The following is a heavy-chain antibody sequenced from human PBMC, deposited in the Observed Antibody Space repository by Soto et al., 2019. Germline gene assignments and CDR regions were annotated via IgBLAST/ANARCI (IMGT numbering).Heavy chain of an antibody. CDR1: GYTFFTYD. J-gene: IGHJ5*02. CDR3: ARHHGPTTSENWFDP. CDR2: ISTYSGDT. D-gene: IGHD5-12*01. V-gene: IGHV1-18*01. Sequence: ASVKVSCKASGYTFFTYDISWVRQAPGQGLEWMGWISTYSGDTKYAQKFQGRVTMTTDTSTTKAYLELRSLRSDHTAVYYCARHHGPTTSENWFDPWGQANMVTVSS.